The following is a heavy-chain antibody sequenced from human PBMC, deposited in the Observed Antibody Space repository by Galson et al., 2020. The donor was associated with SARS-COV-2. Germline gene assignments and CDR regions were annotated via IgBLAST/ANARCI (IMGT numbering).Heavy chain of an antibody. CDR2: MHYSGIT. J-gene: IGHJ5*02. CDR3: ARNVGFCSSTACFARFDP. D-gene: IGHD2-2*01. V-gene: IGHV4-59*11. Sequence: ASETLSLTCTVSGGSISSHYWSWIRQPPGKGPEWIGYMHYSGITNYNPSLKSRVTISVDTSKNQFSLTLSSVTAADTAVYYCARNVGFCSSTACFARFDPWGQGTLVTVSS. CDR1: GGSISSHY.